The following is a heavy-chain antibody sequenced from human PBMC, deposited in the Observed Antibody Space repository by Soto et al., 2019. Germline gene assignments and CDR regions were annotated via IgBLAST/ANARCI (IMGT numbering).Heavy chain of an antibody. CDR1: GFTFSSYS. CDR2: ISSSSSYI. Sequence: GGSLRLSCAASGFTFSSYSMNWVRQAPGKGLEWVSSISSSSSYIYYADSVKGRFPISRDNAKSSLYLQMNSLRAEDTAVYYCAITLDSGGCTDWGQGTLVTVSS. J-gene: IGHJ4*02. V-gene: IGHV3-21*01. CDR3: AITLDSGGCTD. D-gene: IGHD6-19*01.